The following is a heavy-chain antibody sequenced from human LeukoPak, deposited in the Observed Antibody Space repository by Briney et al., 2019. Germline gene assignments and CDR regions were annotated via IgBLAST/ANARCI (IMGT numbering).Heavy chain of an antibody. Sequence: SETLSLTCTVSGGSISSYYWSWIRQPPGKGLEWIGYIYYSGSTNYNPSLKSRATISVDTSKNQFSLKLSSVTAADTAVYYCARGTTVVTPVDYWGQGTLVTVSS. D-gene: IGHD4-23*01. CDR2: IYYSGST. J-gene: IGHJ4*02. CDR1: GGSISSYY. CDR3: ARGTTVVTPVDY. V-gene: IGHV4-59*01.